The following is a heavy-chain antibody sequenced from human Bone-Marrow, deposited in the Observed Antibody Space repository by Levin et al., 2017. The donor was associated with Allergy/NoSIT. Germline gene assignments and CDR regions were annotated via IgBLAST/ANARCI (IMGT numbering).Heavy chain of an antibody. V-gene: IGHV1-2*02. D-gene: IGHD2/OR15-2a*01. CDR2: INSNTGVA. J-gene: IGHJ5*02. CDR3: ARGCNTASCGSGRFDT. Sequence: PGESLKISCKASGYIFTGYHIFWVRQAPGQGLEWMGYINSNTGVAIYTQKFQGRVTMTRDTSITTAYMELSGLTSDDTAIFYCARGCNTASCGSGRFDTWGQGTLVLVSS. CDR1: GYIFTGYH.